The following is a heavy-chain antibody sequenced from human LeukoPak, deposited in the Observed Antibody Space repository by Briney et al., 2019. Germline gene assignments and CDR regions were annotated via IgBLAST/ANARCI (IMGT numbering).Heavy chain of an antibody. CDR2: INPHTGDT. V-gene: IGHV1-2*02. J-gene: IGHJ4*02. Sequence: WASVKVSCKASGYTFSGYYIHWVRQAPGQGLEWLGWINPHTGDTYHAQKFQGRVTMTRDASVNTAYMQLSRLKSDDTAIYYCARGEAPEDKWGQGTLVTVSS. CDR3: ARGEAPEDK. CDR1: GYTFSGYY.